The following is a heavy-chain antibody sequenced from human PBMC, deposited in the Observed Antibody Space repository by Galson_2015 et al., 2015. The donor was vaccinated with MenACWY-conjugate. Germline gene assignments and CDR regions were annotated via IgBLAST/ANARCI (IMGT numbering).Heavy chain of an antibody. CDR2: INPGGSST. CDR1: GFIFNTYW. Sequence: SLRLSCAASGFIFNTYWMHWVRHAPGKGLVWVSRINPGGSSTTYADSVKDRFTISRDNAKNTLYLQMNSLRPEDTAVFYCAKSRGASFYFDSWGRGTLVTVSS. J-gene: IGHJ4*02. D-gene: IGHD1-26*01. V-gene: IGHV3-74*01. CDR3: AKSRGASFYFDS.